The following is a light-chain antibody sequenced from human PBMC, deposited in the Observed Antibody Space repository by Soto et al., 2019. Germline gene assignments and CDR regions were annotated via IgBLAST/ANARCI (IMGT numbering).Light chain of an antibody. V-gene: IGKV1D-12*01. CDR1: QGIGRW. CDR2: AAS. CDR3: QQANSFPLT. Sequence: DIQMTQSPSSVSASVGDRVTITCRASQGIGRWLAWYQQKPGKAPMLLIYAASGLQSGVPSRFSGSGSGTDFTLTISSLQPEDFATYHCQQANSFPLTFGGGTKVEIQ. J-gene: IGKJ4*01.